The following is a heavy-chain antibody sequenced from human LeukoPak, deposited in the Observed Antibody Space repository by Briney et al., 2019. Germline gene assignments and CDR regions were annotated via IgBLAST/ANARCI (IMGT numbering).Heavy chain of an antibody. CDR2: IYSGGST. D-gene: IGHD3-10*01. J-gene: IGHJ4*02. Sequence: GGSLRLSCAASGFTVSSNYMSWVRQAPGKGLEWVSVIYSGGSTYYADSVKGRFTISRDNSKITLYLQMNSLRAEDTAVYYCARGLGFGELLFDYWGQGTLVTVSS. V-gene: IGHV3-53*01. CDR3: ARGLGFGELLFDY. CDR1: GFTVSSNY.